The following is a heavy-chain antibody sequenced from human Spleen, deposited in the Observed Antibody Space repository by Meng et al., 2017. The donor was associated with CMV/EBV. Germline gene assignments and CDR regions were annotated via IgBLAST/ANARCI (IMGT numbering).Heavy chain of an antibody. CDR2: ISGYNVNT. D-gene: IGHD3-10*01. CDR3: ARDSRYYDSGTYYSGWLDP. V-gene: IGHV1-18*01. CDR1: GYTFTSYG. Sequence: QVHLVQSGAEVKKPGASVKVSCKTSGYTFTSYGITWVRQAPGQGLEWMGWISGYNVNTNYAQNLQGRVTMTTDTSTSTAYMELRSLRSDDTAVYYCARDSRYYDSGTYYSGWLDPWGQGTLVTVSS. J-gene: IGHJ5*02.